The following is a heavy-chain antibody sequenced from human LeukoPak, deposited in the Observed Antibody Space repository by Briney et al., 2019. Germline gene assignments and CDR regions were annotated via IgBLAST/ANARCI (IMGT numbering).Heavy chain of an antibody. V-gene: IGHV1-46*01. CDR1: GYTFTSYY. Sequence: GASVKVSCKASGYTFTSYYMHWVRQAPGQGLEWMGIINPSGGSTSYAQKFQGRVTMTRDMSTSTVYMELSSLRSEDTAVYYCARDGVAASDYYYYYYMGVWGKGTTVTVSS. CDR2: INPSGGST. CDR3: ARDGVAASDYYYYYYMGV. D-gene: IGHD6-13*01. J-gene: IGHJ6*03.